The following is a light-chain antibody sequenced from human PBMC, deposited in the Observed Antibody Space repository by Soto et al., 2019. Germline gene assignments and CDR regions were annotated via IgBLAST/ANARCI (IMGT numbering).Light chain of an antibody. CDR1: STGVGGYIY. V-gene: IGLV2-11*01. CDR3: CAYAGSDSPGV. CDR2: DVS. J-gene: IGLJ1*01. Sequence: QLVLTQPRSVSGSPGQSVTISCTGTSTGVGGYIYVSWYQQHPGKAPQLMIYDVSKRPSGVPDRFSASKSGNSASLTISGLQDEDEADYYCCAYAGSDSPGVFGSGTKLTVL.